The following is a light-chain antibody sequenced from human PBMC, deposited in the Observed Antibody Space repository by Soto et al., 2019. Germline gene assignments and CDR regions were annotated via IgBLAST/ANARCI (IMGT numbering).Light chain of an antibody. CDR1: NIGGKS. V-gene: IGLV3-21*01. J-gene: IGLJ1*01. Sequence: SYELTQPPSVSVAPGETARITCGGDNIGGKSVHWYQQKPGQAPDLVIFYDNVRPSGIPERFSGSSSGNTATLTVSRVEAGDEADYYCQVWGSGSGRGVFGTGTKLTVL. CDR2: YDN. CDR3: QVWGSGSGRGV.